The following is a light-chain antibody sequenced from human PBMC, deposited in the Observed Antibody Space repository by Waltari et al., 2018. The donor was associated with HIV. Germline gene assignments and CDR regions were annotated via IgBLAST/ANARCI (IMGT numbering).Light chain of an antibody. CDR2: EIS. CDR3: SSYTRNNKV. V-gene: IGLV2-14*01. CDR1: SSDVGGYNY. J-gene: IGLJ1*01. Sequence: QSALTQPASVSGSPGQSITISCTGTSSDVGGYNYVSWYQQHPGKAPKLMIYEISNRPSGISNRFSGSKSGNTASLTISGIQAEDEADYCSSYTRNNKVFGNGTKVTVL.